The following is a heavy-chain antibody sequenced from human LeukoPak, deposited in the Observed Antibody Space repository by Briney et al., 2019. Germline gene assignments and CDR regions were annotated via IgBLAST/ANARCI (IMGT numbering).Heavy chain of an antibody. Sequence: SETLSLTCTVSGGSISSTTYYWGWIRQPPGKGLEWVGTIYYSGSTYYNPSLKSRVTMSVDTSKNQFSLKLRSVTAADTAVYYCARIRDTSGWYPYYYYMDVWGKGTTVTVSS. CDR2: IYYSGST. J-gene: IGHJ6*03. CDR3: ARIRDTSGWYPYYYYMDV. V-gene: IGHV4-39*07. CDR1: GGSISSTTYY. D-gene: IGHD6-19*01.